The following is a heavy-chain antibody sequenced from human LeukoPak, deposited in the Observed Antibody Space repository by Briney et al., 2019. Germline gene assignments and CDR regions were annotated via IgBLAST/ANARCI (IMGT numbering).Heavy chain of an antibody. J-gene: IGHJ6*02. CDR1: GFTFSTYA. V-gene: IGHV3-30*03. CDR2: ILYDGDSK. Sequence: GRSLRLSCAASGFTFSTYAMHWVRQAPGKGLEWVAVILYDGDSKYYADSVKGRFTISRDNSMNTLYLQMNSLRAEDTAVYYCARDRGVAGDGYSYGWDDYYFGMDVWGQGTTVIVTS. CDR3: ARDRGVAGDGYSYGWDDYYFGMDV. D-gene: IGHD5-18*01.